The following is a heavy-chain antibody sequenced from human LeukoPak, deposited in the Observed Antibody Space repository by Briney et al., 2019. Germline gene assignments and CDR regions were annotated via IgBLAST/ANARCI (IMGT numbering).Heavy chain of an antibody. CDR2: IIPIFGTA. D-gene: IGHD1-14*01. J-gene: IGHJ2*01. CDR3: ARVSSVAITDWYFDL. V-gene: IGHV1-69*13. Sequence: EASVKVSCKASGGTFSSYAISWARQAPGQGLEWMGGIIPIFGTANYAQKFQGRVTITADESTSTAYMELSSLRSEDTAVYYCARVSSVAITDWYFDLWGRGTLVTVSS. CDR1: GGTFSSYA.